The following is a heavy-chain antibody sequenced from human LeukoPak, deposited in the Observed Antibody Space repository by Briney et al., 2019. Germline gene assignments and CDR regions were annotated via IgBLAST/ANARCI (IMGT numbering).Heavy chain of an antibody. Sequence: SETLSLTCTVSGGSISSYYWSWIRQPPGKELEWIGYIYYTGSTSYNPSLRSRVTISVDTSKNQFSLNLSSVTAADTSVYYCARAPILYYFDCWGQGTLVTVSS. CDR3: ARAPILYYFDC. J-gene: IGHJ4*02. CDR1: GGSISSYY. CDR2: IYYTGST. V-gene: IGHV4-59*08.